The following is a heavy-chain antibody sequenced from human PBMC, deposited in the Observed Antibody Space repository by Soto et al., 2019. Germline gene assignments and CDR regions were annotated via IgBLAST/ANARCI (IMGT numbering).Heavy chain of an antibody. J-gene: IGHJ4*02. CDR2: INPSGGST. Sequence: ASVKVSCKASGYTFTSYYMHWVRQAPGQGLEWMGIINPSGGSTSYAQKFQGRVTMIRDTSTSTVYMELSSLRSEDTAVYYCARDAQQLALDYWGQGTLVTVSS. CDR1: GYTFTSYY. D-gene: IGHD6-13*01. V-gene: IGHV1-46*01. CDR3: ARDAQQLALDY.